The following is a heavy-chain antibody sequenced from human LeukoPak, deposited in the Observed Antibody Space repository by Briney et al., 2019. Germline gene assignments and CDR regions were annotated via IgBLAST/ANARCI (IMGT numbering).Heavy chain of an antibody. D-gene: IGHD3-16*02. Sequence: GASVKVSCKASGYTFTSYGISWVRQAPGQGLEWMEWISAYNGNTNYAQKLQGRVTMTTDTSTSTAYMELRSLRSDDTAVYYCARANRMITFGGVIAEFDYWGQGTLVTVSS. V-gene: IGHV1-18*04. CDR2: ISAYNGNT. CDR1: GYTFTSYG. J-gene: IGHJ4*02. CDR3: ARANRMITFGGVIAEFDY.